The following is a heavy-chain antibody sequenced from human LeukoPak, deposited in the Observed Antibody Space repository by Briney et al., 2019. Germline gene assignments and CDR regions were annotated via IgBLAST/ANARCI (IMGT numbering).Heavy chain of an antibody. V-gene: IGHV1-2*02. CDR1: GYTFTAYY. CDR3: ATNYYVSGSPLYYYYYMDV. Sequence: ASVKVSCKASGYTFTAYYMHWVRQAPGQGLEWMGWIDPKSGVTNYSQRFQGRVTMTRDTSISIAYMELSSLRSDDTAVYYCATNYYVSGSPLYYYYYMDVWGKGTTVTVSS. J-gene: IGHJ6*03. D-gene: IGHD3-10*01. CDR2: IDPKSGVT.